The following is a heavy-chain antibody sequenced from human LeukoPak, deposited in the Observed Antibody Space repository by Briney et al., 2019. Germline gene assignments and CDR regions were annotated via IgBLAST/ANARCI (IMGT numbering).Heavy chain of an antibody. CDR1: GFTFSSYW. J-gene: IGHJ4*02. V-gene: IGHV3-74*03. CDR3: ARTRSYYFDY. D-gene: IGHD3-16*02. CDR2: INSDGSGT. Sequence: GGSLRLSCAASGFTFSSYWMHWVRQAPGKGLVWVSRINSDGSGTTYADSVKGRFTISRDSAKNTLYLQVNSLRAEDTAVYYCARTRSYYFDYWGQGTLVTVSS.